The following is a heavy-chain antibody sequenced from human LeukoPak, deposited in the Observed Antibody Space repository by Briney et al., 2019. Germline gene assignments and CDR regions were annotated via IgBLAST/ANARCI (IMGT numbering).Heavy chain of an antibody. CDR3: ARERGEVTSPMDV. D-gene: IGHD3-3*01. CDR1: GFTFSNHW. J-gene: IGHJ6*02. V-gene: IGHV3-7*01. Sequence: GGSLRLSCVASGFTFSNHWMYWVRQTEKGLAWVAYIKHDGAVTVYVDSVKGRFTISRDNAKNSLYLQMNSLRAEDTAVYYCARERGEVTSPMDVWGQGTTVTVSS. CDR2: IKHDGAVT.